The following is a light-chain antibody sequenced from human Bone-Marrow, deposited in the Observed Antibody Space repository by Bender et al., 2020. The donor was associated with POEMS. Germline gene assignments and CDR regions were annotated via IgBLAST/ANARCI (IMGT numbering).Light chain of an antibody. CDR1: SSDVGNYHL. V-gene: IGLV2-23*01. CDR3: CSDGGSGKLA. CDR2: EGS. J-gene: IGLJ1*01. Sequence: QSALTQPASVSGSPGQSITVSCTGTSSDVGNYHLVSWYQQHPGRAPKLLIYEGSKRASGVSDRFSGSKSGNAASLTIYGLQSGNEAKYYCCSDGGSGKLAFGSGTKVTVL.